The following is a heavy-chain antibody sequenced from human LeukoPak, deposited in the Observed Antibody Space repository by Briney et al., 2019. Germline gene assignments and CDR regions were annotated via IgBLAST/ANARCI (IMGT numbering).Heavy chain of an antibody. CDR3: WRGPFGYTSSCYGAWFDP. CDR1: GGSFSGYY. CDR2: INHSGST. Sequence: SETLSLTCAVYGGSFSGYYWSWIRQPPGKGLEWIGEINHSGSTNYNPSLKSRVTTSVDTSKNQFSLKLSAVTAADTAVYYCWRGPFGYTSSCYGAWFDPWAQGTLVTVSS. V-gene: IGHV4-34*01. D-gene: IGHD6-13*01. J-gene: IGHJ5*02.